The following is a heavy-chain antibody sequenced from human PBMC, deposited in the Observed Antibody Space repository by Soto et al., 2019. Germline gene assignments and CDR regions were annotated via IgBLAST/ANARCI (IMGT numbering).Heavy chain of an antibody. Sequence: GGSLRLSCAASGFSFNTYSMNWVRQAPGKGLEWVSYIGSSGTTIYYADSVKGRFTISRDNAKNSLYLQMNSLRDEDTAVYYCARDQYYYDSSGYSPFDYWGQGTLVTVSS. CDR1: GFSFNTYS. D-gene: IGHD3-22*01. J-gene: IGHJ4*02. V-gene: IGHV3-48*02. CDR2: IGSSGTTI. CDR3: ARDQYYYDSSGYSPFDY.